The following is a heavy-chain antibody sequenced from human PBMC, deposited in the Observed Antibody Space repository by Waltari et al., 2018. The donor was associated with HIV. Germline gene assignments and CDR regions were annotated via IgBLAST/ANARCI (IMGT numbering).Heavy chain of an antibody. CDR3: ARSGRIAVAAYYFDY. CDR1: GGSISSGSYY. D-gene: IGHD6-19*01. CDR2: IYTSGST. J-gene: IGHJ4*02. Sequence: QVQLQESGPGLVKPSQTLSLTCTVSGGSISSGSYYWSWLRPPAGKGLEWIGRIYTSGSTNYNPSLKSRVTISVDTSKNQFSLKLSSVTAADTAVYYCARSGRIAVAAYYFDYWGQGTLVTVSS. V-gene: IGHV4-61*02.